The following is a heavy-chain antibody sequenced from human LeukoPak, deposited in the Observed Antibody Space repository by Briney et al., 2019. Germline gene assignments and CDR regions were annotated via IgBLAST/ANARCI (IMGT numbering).Heavy chain of an antibody. Sequence: GASVKVSCKASGGTFSSYAISWVRQAPGQGLEWMGGIIPIFGTANYAQKFQGRVTITADESTSTAYMELSSLRSEDTAVYYCARDTSGYGGYFDYWGQGTLVTVSP. CDR1: GGTFSSYA. J-gene: IGHJ4*02. CDR3: ARDTSGYGGYFDY. V-gene: IGHV1-69*01. CDR2: IIPIFGTA. D-gene: IGHD5-12*01.